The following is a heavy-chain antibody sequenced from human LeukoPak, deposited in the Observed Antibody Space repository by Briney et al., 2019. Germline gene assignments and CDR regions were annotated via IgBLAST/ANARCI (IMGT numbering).Heavy chain of an antibody. CDR1: GFTFSSYA. Sequence: GGSLRLSCAASGFTFSSYALSWVRQAPGKGPEWVSGISSSGKSTYYADSVKSRFTISRDNSKNTLYLQMNSLRAEDTAVYYCAKEPYRPPQWPGGWGQGTLVTVSS. D-gene: IGHD6-19*01. CDR2: ISSSGKST. CDR3: AKEPYRPPQWPGG. J-gene: IGHJ1*01. V-gene: IGHV3-23*01.